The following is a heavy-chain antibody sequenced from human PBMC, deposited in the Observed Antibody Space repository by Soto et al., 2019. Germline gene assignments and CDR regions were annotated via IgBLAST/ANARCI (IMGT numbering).Heavy chain of an antibody. CDR1: GYTFTSYG. CDR3: ARSDYSSSLGGMDV. J-gene: IGHJ6*02. Sequence: ASVKVSCKASGYTFTSYGISWVRQAPGQGLEWMGWISAYNGNTNYAQKLQGRVTMTTDTSTSTAYMELRSLRSDDTAAYYCARSDYSSSLGGMDVWGQGTPVTVSS. V-gene: IGHV1-18*01. D-gene: IGHD6-6*01. CDR2: ISAYNGNT.